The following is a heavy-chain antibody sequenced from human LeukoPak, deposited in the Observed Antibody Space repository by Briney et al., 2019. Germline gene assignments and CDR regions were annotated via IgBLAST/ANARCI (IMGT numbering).Heavy chain of an antibody. Sequence: GGSLRLSCAASGLTVSSNYMSWVRQTPGKGLEWVSVIYSGGNTYYADSVKGRFTISRDNSKNTLYLQMNSLRAEDTAVYYCAKNYYDTSGYPYYFDSWGQGTLVTVSS. J-gene: IGHJ4*02. CDR3: AKNYYDTSGYPYYFDS. CDR2: IYSGGNT. V-gene: IGHV3-53*01. CDR1: GLTVSSNY. D-gene: IGHD3-22*01.